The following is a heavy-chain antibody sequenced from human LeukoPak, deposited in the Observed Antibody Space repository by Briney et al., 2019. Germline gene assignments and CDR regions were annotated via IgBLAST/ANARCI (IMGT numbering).Heavy chain of an antibody. CDR2: IKQDGSEK. J-gene: IGHJ4*02. D-gene: IGHD5-18*01. Sequence: PGGSLRLSCAASGFTFSSYWMSWVRQAPGKGLEWVANIKQDGSEKYYVDSVKGRFTISRDNAKNSLYLQMNSLRAEDTAVYYCARGPRGSYGYHRYFDYWGQGTLVTVSS. V-gene: IGHV3-7*01. CDR1: GFTFSSYW. CDR3: ARGPRGSYGYHRYFDY.